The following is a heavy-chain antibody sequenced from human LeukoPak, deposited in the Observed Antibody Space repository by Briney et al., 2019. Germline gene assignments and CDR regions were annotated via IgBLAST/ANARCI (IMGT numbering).Heavy chain of an antibody. CDR3: AKDMGYCSRTSCRPSRYYYMDV. CDR1: GFIFSSYA. CDR2: ISCRGGST. D-gene: IGHD2-2*01. Sequence: AGGSLRLSCAASGFIFSSYAMSWVRQAPGKGLGWDSAISCRGGSTYYADSVKGRFTISRDNSKNTLYLQMNSLRADDTAVYYWAKDMGYCSRTSCRPSRYYYMDVWGKGTTVTVSS. J-gene: IGHJ6*03. V-gene: IGHV3-23*01.